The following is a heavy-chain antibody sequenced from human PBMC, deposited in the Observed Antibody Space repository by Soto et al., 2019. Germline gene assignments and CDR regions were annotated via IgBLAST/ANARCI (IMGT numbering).Heavy chain of an antibody. V-gene: IGHV1-2*04. CDR2: IDPNSGGT. CDR3: AILDSKDAFDI. CDR1: GYTFTGYY. D-gene: IGHD3-3*02. J-gene: IGHJ3*02. Sequence: ASVKVSCKASGYTFTGYYMHWVRQAPGQGLEWMGWIDPNSGGTNYAQKFQGWVTMTRDTSISTAYMELSRLRSDDTAVYYCAILDSKDAFDIWGQGTMVTVPS.